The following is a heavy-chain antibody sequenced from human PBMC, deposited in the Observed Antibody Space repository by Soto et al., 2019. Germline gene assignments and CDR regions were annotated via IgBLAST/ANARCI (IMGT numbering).Heavy chain of an antibody. V-gene: IGHV4-39*01. CDR3: ARHDDCSSTSCYAGNFDY. CDR2: IYYSGST. Sequence: QLQLQESGPGLVKPSETLSLTCTVSGGSISSSSYYWGWIRQPPGKGLEWIGSIYYSGSTNYNPYPKRRITISVDTSKNQFSLRLSSVTAADTAVYYCARHDDCSSTSCYAGNFDYWGQGTLVSVSS. CDR1: GGSISSSSYY. D-gene: IGHD2-2*01. J-gene: IGHJ4*02.